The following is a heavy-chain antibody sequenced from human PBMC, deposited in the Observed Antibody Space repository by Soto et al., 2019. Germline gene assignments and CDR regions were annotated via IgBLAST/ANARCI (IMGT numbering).Heavy chain of an antibody. CDR3: ARDRIAAAGMTWYYYYYMDV. D-gene: IGHD6-13*01. Sequence: GRSLRLSCAASGFTFSSYGMHWVRQAPGKGLEWVAVIWYDGSNKYYADSVKGRFTISRDNSKNTLYLQMSSLRAEDTAVYYCARDRIAAAGMTWYYYYYMDVWGKGTTVTVSS. CDR2: IWYDGSNK. V-gene: IGHV3-33*01. CDR1: GFTFSSYG. J-gene: IGHJ6*03.